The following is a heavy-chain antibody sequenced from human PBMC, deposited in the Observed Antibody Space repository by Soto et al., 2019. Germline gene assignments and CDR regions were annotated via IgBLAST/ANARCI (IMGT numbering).Heavy chain of an antibody. CDR1: GYTFTSYG. V-gene: IGHV1-18*01. CDR2: ISAYNGNT. CDR3: ARTPNDFWSGWAQVPDY. D-gene: IGHD3-3*01. Sequence: QVQLVQSGAEVKKPGASVKVSCKASGYTFTSYGISWVRQAPGQGLEWMGWISAYNGNTNYAQKLQGRVTMTTDTPTSTAYMELRSLRSDDTAVYYCARTPNDFWSGWAQVPDYWGQGTLVTVSS. J-gene: IGHJ4*02.